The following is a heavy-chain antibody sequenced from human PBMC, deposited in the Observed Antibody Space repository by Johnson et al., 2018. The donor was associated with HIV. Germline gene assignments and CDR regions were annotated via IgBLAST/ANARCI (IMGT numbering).Heavy chain of an antibody. J-gene: IGHJ3*02. D-gene: IGHD5-12*01. CDR1: GFRFSNYA. V-gene: IGHV3-30-3*01. CDR2: ISDDGSNI. Sequence: QVQLVESGGGVVQPGRSLRLSCAASGFRFSNYALHWVRQTPGKGLEWVALISDDGSNIYYADSVKGQFTISRDNAKNSLYLQMNSLRAEDPAVYYCARDPEGYSGYDFGDAFDIWGQGTMVTVSS. CDR3: ARDPEGYSGYDFGDAFDI.